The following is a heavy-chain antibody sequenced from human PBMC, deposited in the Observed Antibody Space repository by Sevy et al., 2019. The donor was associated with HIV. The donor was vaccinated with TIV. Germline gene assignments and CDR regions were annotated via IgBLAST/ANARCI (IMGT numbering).Heavy chain of an antibody. D-gene: IGHD3-16*01. CDR1: GFSFSSYA. CDR2: ISGSGVST. V-gene: IGHV3-23*01. J-gene: IGHJ6*02. CDR3: AKVGGYSYYYGMDV. Sequence: EGSLRLSCAASGFSFSSYAMSWVRQAPGKGLEWVSGISGSGVSTYYADSVKGRFTNSRDNSKNTLYLQMNSLRAEDTAVYYCAKVGGYSYYYGMDVWGQGTTVTVSS.